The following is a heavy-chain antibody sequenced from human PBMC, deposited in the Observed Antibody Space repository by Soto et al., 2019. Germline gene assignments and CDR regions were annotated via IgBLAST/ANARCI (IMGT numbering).Heavy chain of an antibody. J-gene: IGHJ4*02. CDR3: AKDLVRSDYAIFDY. CDR1: GGSFSGYY. V-gene: IGHV4-34*01. D-gene: IGHD5-12*01. CDR2: INHSGST. Sequence: SETLSLTCAVYGGSFSGYYWSWIRQPPGKGLEWIGEINHSGSTNYNPSLKGRVTISVDTSKNQFSLKLSSVTAADTAVYYCAKDLVRSDYAIFDYWGQGTLVTVSS.